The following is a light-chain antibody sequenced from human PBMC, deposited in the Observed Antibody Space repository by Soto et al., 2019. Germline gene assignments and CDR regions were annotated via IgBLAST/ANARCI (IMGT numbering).Light chain of an antibody. J-gene: IGKJ4*01. CDR1: QSLFFSPNNKNY. V-gene: IGKV4-1*01. CDR2: WAS. Sequence: IVVTQSPDSLALSLCDRSTINCKSSQSLFFSPNNKNYLAWYQQRPGQPPKLLIYWASTRQSGVPDRFSGSGSGTDFTLTISSLQAEDVALYYCQQYYSTPLTFGGGTKVDI. CDR3: QQYYSTPLT.